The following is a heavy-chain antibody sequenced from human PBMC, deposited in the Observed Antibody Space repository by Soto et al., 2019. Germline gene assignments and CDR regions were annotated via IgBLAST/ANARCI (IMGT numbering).Heavy chain of an antibody. Sequence: PGGSLRLSCAASGFTFSSYWMSWVRQAPGKGLEWVANIKQDGSEKYYVDSVKGRFTISRDNAKNSLYLQMNSLRAEDTAVYYCARCKYYDYIWGSYRDDYYLDYWGQGTLVTVSS. CDR3: ARCKYYDYIWGSYRDDYYLDY. J-gene: IGHJ4*02. D-gene: IGHD3-16*02. CDR1: GFTFSSYW. CDR2: IKQDGSEK. V-gene: IGHV3-7*01.